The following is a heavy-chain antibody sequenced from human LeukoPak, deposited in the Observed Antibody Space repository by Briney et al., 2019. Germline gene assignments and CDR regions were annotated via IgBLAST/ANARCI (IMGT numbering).Heavy chain of an antibody. J-gene: IGHJ4*02. D-gene: IGHD6-19*01. CDR1: GGSISSYY. CDR2: INHSGST. Sequence: SETLSLTCTVSGGSISSYYWSWIRQPPGKGLEWIGEINHSGSTNYNPSLKSRVTISVDTSKNQFSLKLSSVTAADTAVYYCARESSEQWLTDWGQGTLVTVSS. CDR3: ARESSEQWLTD. V-gene: IGHV4-34*01.